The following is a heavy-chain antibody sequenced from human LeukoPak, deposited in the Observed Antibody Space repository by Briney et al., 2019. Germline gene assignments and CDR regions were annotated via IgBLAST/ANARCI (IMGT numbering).Heavy chain of an antibody. CDR1: GGSISSGSYY. Sequence: SETLSLTCTVSGGSISSGSYYWSWIRQPAGKGLEWIGRIYTSGSTNYNPSLKSRVTISVDTSKNQFSLKLSSVTAADTAVYYCARVYSSSWAKNAFDIWGQGTMVTVSS. CDR3: ARVYSSSWAKNAFDI. CDR2: IYTSGST. J-gene: IGHJ3*02. D-gene: IGHD6-13*01. V-gene: IGHV4-61*02.